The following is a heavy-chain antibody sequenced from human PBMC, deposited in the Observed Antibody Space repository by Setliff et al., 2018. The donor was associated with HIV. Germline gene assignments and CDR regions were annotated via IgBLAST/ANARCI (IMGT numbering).Heavy chain of an antibody. Sequence: GASVKVSCKASKRTFTTYRFTWVRQAPGQGLEWMGRITPILGTANYAQNFQGRLTITADKSTSTTYMELSSLRSEDTAIYYCARDRVPYSSSPSALDPWGQGTQVTVSS. D-gene: IGHD2-2*01. V-gene: IGHV1-69*08. CDR1: KRTFTTYR. CDR2: ITPILGTA. J-gene: IGHJ5*02. CDR3: ARDRVPYSSSPSALDP.